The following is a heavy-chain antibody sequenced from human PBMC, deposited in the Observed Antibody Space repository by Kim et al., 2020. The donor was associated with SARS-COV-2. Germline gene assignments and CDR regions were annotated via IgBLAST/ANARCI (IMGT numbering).Heavy chain of an antibody. J-gene: IGHJ4*02. CDR3: ARPISSSGWYVY. CDR2: IYYSGST. Sequence: SETLSLTCTVSGGSISSSSYYWGWIRQPPGKGLEWIGSIYYSGSTYYNPSLKSRVTISVDTSKNQFSLKLSSVTAADTAVHYCARPISSSGWYVYWGQGT. D-gene: IGHD6-19*01. CDR1: GGSISSSSYY. V-gene: IGHV4-39*01.